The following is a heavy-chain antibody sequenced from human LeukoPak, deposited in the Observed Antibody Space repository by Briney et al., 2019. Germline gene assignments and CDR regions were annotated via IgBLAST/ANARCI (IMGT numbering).Heavy chain of an antibody. CDR1: GGSISSGGYS. J-gene: IGHJ6*02. Sequence: SQTLSLTCAVSGGSISSGGYSWSWIRQPPGKGLEWIGYIYHSGSTYYNPSLKSRVTISVDRSKNQFSLKLSSVTAADTAVYYCARGNNYYYGMDVWGQGTTVTVSS. CDR3: ARGNNYYYGMDV. CDR2: IYHSGST. D-gene: IGHD2/OR15-2a*01. V-gene: IGHV4-30-2*01.